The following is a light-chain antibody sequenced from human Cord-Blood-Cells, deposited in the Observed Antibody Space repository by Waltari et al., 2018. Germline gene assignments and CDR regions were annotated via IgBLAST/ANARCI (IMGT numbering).Light chain of an antibody. CDR3: SSYTGSSTLV. V-gene: IGLV2-14*01. Sequence: QSALTQPASVSGSPGQSITISCTGTSSDVGGYNYVSWYQQQPGKAPKLMIYEVSNRPSGVSNRFSGAKSGNTASLTISGLQAEDEADYYCSSYTGSSTLVFGTGTKVTVL. CDR1: SSDVGGYNY. J-gene: IGLJ1*01. CDR2: EVS.